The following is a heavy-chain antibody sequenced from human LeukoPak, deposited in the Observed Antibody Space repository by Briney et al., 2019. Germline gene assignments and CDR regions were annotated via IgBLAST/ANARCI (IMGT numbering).Heavy chain of an antibody. V-gene: IGHV1-69*04. CDR1: GGTFSSYA. D-gene: IGHD5-24*01. Sequence: ASVKVSCKASGGTFSSYAISWVRQAPGQGLEWMGRIIPILGIANYAQKFQGRVTITTDKTTSTAYMELSTLRSQDTPVYYSARATNVTHKIATTPPHDAFDISGQETIVTVSS. CDR3: ARATNVTHKIATTPPHDAFDI. J-gene: IGHJ3*02. CDR2: IIPILGIA.